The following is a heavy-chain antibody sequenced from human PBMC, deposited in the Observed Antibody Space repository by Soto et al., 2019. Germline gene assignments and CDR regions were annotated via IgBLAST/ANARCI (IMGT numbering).Heavy chain of an antibody. J-gene: IGHJ6*02. Sequence: SETLSLTCTVSGGSISSGDYYSSWIRQPPGKGLEWIGYIYYSGSTYYNPSLKSRVTISVDTSKNQFSLKLSSVTAADTAVYYCARNPTPRYCSSTSCYGRRYYYYYYGMDVWGQGTTVTVSS. CDR3: ARNPTPRYCSSTSCYGRRYYYYYYGMDV. V-gene: IGHV4-30-4*01. CDR1: GGSISSGDYY. CDR2: IYYSGST. D-gene: IGHD2-2*01.